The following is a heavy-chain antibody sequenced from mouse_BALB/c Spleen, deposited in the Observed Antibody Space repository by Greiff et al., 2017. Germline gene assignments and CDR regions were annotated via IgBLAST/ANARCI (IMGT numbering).Heavy chain of an antibody. CDR2: IYPGDGDT. CDR1: GYAFSSYW. Sequence: VQLQESGAELVRPGSSVKISCKASGYAFSSYWMNWVKQRPGQGLEWIGQIYPGDGDTNYNGKFKGKATLTADKSSSTAYMQLSSLTSEDSAVYFCARRSTMIIMDYWGQGTSVTVSS. V-gene: IGHV1-80*01. CDR3: ARRSTMIIMDY. J-gene: IGHJ4*01. D-gene: IGHD2-4*01.